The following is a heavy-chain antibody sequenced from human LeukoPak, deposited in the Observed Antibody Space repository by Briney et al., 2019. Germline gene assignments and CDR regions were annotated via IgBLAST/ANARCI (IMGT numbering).Heavy chain of an antibody. CDR1: GGSFSGYY. J-gene: IGHJ3*02. Sequence: ETLSLTCAVYGGSFSGYYWSWVRQAPGKGLEWVSAISGSGGSTYYADSVKGRFTISRDNSKNTLYLQMNSLRAEDTAVYYCAKEVAYCGGDCYTGDAFDIWGQGTMVTVSS. V-gene: IGHV3-23*01. CDR2: ISGSGGST. D-gene: IGHD2-21*02. CDR3: AKEVAYCGGDCYTGDAFDI.